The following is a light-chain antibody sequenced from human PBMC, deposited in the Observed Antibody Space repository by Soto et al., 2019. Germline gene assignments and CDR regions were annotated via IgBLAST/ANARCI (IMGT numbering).Light chain of an antibody. Sequence: DIQMTQSPSSLSASVGDRVNITCRASQTVSSYLNWYQQKPGTVPKLLIYATSYLQSGVPSRFSGRGFGTDFTLTISSLQPEDFATYYCQQSFTTPSFGQGTRLEIK. CDR2: ATS. V-gene: IGKV1-39*01. J-gene: IGKJ5*01. CDR1: QTVSSY. CDR3: QQSFTTPS.